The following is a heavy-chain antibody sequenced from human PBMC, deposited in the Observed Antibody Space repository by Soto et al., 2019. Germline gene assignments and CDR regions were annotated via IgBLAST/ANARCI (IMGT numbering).Heavy chain of an antibody. CDR3: ARVPTWADVYFDY. CDR2: VYYSGST. V-gene: IGHV4-30-4*01. J-gene: IGHJ4*02. D-gene: IGHD1-26*01. CDR1: GASIRSDHY. Sequence: PSETLSLTCSVSGASIRSDHYWSWIRQPPGKGLEWIAFVYYSGSTYYNPSLKSRVSMSIDTSKNQFSLKLSSMTVADAAVYYCARVPTWADVYFDYWGQGAQVTVSS.